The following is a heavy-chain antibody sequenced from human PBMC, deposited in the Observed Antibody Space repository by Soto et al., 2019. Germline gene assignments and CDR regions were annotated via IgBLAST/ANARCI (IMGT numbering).Heavy chain of an antibody. CDR2: ISFDGNII. J-gene: IGHJ4*02. Sequence: PGGSLRLSCAASEFSFSSYAMHWIRQAPGKGLEWVAVISFDGNIIHYADSVKGRFIISRDNSKNTLYLQMHSLSGEDTAVYYCARTFDTITCYFDYWGQVTLATVSS. V-gene: IGHV3-30-3*01. CDR1: EFSFSSYA. D-gene: IGHD3-9*01. CDR3: ARTFDTITCYFDY.